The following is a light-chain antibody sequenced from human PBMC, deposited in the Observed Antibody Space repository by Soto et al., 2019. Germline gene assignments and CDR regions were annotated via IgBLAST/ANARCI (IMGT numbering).Light chain of an antibody. CDR2: GAS. V-gene: IGKV3-15*01. CDR1: QSVSSN. J-gene: IGKJ2*01. Sequence: EIVMTQSPATLSVSPGERATLSCRASQSVSSNLAWYQQKPGQAPRLFIYGASTRATGIPARFSGSGSGTEFTLTISSLQSEDCAVYYCQQYNNWPGTFGKGTKLEIK. CDR3: QQYNNWPGT.